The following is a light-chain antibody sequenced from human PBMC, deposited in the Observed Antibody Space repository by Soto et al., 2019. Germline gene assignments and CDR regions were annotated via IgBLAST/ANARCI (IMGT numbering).Light chain of an antibody. Sequence: QSVLTQPASVSGSPGQSIAVSCTGTSSDVGGYNYVSWYQHHPGKAPKLMIYDVSNRPSGVSNRFSGSKSGNTASLTISGLQAEDEDDYYCSSHSRTSTYVFGTGTKVTVL. CDR2: DVS. V-gene: IGLV2-14*03. CDR3: SSHSRTSTYV. CDR1: SSDVGGYNY. J-gene: IGLJ1*01.